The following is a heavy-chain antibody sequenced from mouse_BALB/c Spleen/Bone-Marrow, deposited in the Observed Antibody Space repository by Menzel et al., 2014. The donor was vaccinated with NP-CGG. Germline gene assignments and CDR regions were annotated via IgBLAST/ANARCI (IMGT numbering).Heavy chain of an antibody. V-gene: IGHV2-9*02. Sequence: QVQLQQSGPGPVAPSQSLSISCTVSGFSLTSYGVHWVRQPPGQGLEWLGAIWAGGSTNYNSALMSRLRINKDNSKSQVFLKMNSLQTDDTAMYYCAREGRGYYGSSGAAMDYWGQGTTVTVSS. CDR1: GFSLTSYG. CDR2: IWAGGST. D-gene: IGHD1-1*01. CDR3: AREGRGYYGSSGAAMDY. J-gene: IGHJ4*01.